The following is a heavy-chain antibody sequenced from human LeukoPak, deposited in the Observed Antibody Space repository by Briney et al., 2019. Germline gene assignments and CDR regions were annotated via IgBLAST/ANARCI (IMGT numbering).Heavy chain of an antibody. J-gene: IGHJ4*02. CDR2: IYYSGST. CDR1: GGSISSGGYY. D-gene: IGHD3-22*01. CDR3: ARGLSMGEYYYDSSGLDY. V-gene: IGHV4-31*03. Sequence: SETLSLTCTVSGGSISSGGYYWSWIRQHPGKGLEWIGYIYYSGSTYYNPSLKSRVTISVDTSKNQFSLKLSSVTAADTAVYYCARGLSMGEYYYDSSGLDYWGQGTLVTVSS.